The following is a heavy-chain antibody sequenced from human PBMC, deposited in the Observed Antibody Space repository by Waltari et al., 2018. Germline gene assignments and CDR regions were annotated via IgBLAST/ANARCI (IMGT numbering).Heavy chain of an antibody. D-gene: IGHD1-7*01. CDR1: GGSFSGYY. Sequence: QVQLQQWGAGLLKPSETLSLTCAVSGGSFSGYYWSWIRQPPGRGLEWIGEINHSGRTNYNPSLKSRVTISVDTSKNQFSLKLSSVTAADTAVYYGARETRSLTGTGFEDWFDPWGQGTLVTVSS. J-gene: IGHJ5*02. CDR3: ARETRSLTGTGFEDWFDP. CDR2: INHSGRT. V-gene: IGHV4-34*01.